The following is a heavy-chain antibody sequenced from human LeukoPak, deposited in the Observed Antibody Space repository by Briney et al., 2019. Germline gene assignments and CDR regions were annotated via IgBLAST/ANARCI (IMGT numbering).Heavy chain of an antibody. CDR3: ARDHLEYSSWYGMDV. D-gene: IGHD6-6*01. Sequence: GGSLRLSCAASGFTFSSYGMNWVRQAPGKGLEWVSSISSSSSYIYYADSVKGRFTISRDNAKNSLYLQMNSLRAEDTAVYYCARDHLEYSSWYGMDVWGQGTTVTVSS. CDR1: GFTFSSYG. V-gene: IGHV3-21*01. J-gene: IGHJ6*02. CDR2: ISSSSSYI.